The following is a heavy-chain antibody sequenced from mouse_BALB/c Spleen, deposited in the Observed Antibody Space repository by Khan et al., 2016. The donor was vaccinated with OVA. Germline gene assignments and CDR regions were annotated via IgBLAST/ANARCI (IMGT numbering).Heavy chain of an antibody. V-gene: IGHV1-5*01. J-gene: IGHJ3*01. D-gene: IGHD1-1*01. CDR2: IFPGNNDT. Sequence: VQLKESGTVLARPGASVKLSCKASGYTFTSYWMYWVKQRPGQGLEWIGGIFPGNNDTNYNQTIKDRTKLTAVTSASTANLELNYLTNEDSAVYYCTSAGYGAFDYWGQGTLVTVSA. CDR3: TSAGYGAFDY. CDR1: GYTFTSYW.